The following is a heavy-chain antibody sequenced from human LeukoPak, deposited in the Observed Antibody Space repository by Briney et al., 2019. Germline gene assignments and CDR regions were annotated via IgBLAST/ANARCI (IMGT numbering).Heavy chain of an antibody. J-gene: IGHJ4*02. D-gene: IGHD3-9*01. CDR3: ARVSNYDILTGYYDQ. CDR1: GGSISSHY. CDR2: IYYSGST. Sequence: SETLPLTCTVSGGSISSHYWSWIRQPPGKGLEWIGYIYYSGSTNYNPSLKSRVTISVDTSKNQFSLKLSSVTAADTAVYYCARVSNYDILTGYYDQWGQGTLVTVSS. V-gene: IGHV4-59*11.